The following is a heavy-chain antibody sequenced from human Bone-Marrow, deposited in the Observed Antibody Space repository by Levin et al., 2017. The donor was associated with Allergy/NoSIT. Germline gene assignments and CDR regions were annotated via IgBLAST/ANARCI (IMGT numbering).Heavy chain of an antibody. CDR1: GGIFNSYG. D-gene: IGHD3-9*01. CDR2: IIAIFGTP. V-gene: IGHV1-69*13. CDR3: AHHSDINYYYALDV. J-gene: IGHJ6*02. Sequence: SVKVSCKASGGIFNSYGISWLRQAPGQGLEWMGGIIAIFGTPDYAEKFQNRVTISADETTSTIYMELTGLRSDDTAVYYCAHHSDINYYYALDVWGQGTTVSVSS.